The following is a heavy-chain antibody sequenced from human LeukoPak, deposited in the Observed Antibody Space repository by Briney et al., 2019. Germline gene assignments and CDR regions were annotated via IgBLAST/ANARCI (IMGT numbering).Heavy chain of an antibody. CDR3: ARGHISVAAHDDAFDI. CDR2: ITRSNYI. CDR1: GFTFSSYS. J-gene: IGHJ3*02. D-gene: IGHD6-19*01. V-gene: IGHV3-21*01. Sequence: GGSLRLSCAASGFTFSSYSMNWVRQAPGKGLEWVSSITRSNYIYYADSVKGRFTISRDNAKKSLYLQMNTLRAEDTAVYYCARGHISVAAHDDAFDIWGQGTMVTVSS.